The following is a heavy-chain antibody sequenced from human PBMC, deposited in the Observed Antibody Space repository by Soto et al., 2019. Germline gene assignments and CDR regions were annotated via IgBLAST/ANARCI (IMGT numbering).Heavy chain of an antibody. CDR1: GFNFSRYS. D-gene: IGHD3-3*01. J-gene: IGHJ5*02. CDR3: ARETEEGYDFWSGHPAT. V-gene: IGHV3-48*02. CDR2: ISSWSTTI. Sequence: PGGSLRLSCAASGFNFSRYSMNWVRQAPGKGLEWVSYISSWSTTIYYADSVKGRFTISRDNAKNSVYLQMNSLRDEDTAVYYCARETEEGYDFWSGHPATWGQGTLVTVSS.